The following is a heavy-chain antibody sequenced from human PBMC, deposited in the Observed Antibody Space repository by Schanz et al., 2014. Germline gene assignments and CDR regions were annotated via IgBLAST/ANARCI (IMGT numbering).Heavy chain of an antibody. Sequence: EMQLVESGGGLIQPGGSLRLSCAASGFTVTSYYMSWVRQAPGKGLEWVSVIYSDGRTYYGDSVKGRFTISRDNSKNTLYLQMNSLRDEDTAMYYCAKRCSSTSCSHGAFDIWGPGTMVTVSS. D-gene: IGHD2-2*01. V-gene: IGHV3-53*01. CDR1: GFTVTSYY. J-gene: IGHJ3*02. CDR3: AKRCSSTSCSHGAFDI. CDR2: IYSDGRT.